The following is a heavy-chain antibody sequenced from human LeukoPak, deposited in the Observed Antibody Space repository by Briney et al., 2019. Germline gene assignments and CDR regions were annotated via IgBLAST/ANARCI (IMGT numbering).Heavy chain of an antibody. CDR2: IGTTADNYAT. Sequence: PGGSLRLSCVASGFTVSSNYMSWVRQASGKGLEWVGRIGTTADNYATAYAASVKGRFTISRDDSKNTAYLQMNSLKTEDTAVYYCSGVVTTLYYWGQGTLVTVSS. V-gene: IGHV3-73*01. D-gene: IGHD2-21*02. CDR1: GFTVSSNY. J-gene: IGHJ4*02. CDR3: SGVVTTLYY.